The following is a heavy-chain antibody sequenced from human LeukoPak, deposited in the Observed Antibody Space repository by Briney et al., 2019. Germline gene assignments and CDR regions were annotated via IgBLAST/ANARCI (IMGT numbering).Heavy chain of an antibody. D-gene: IGHD6-19*01. CDR3: ARDGWLQKDDAFDI. V-gene: IGHV4-39*02. CDR2: IYDSGST. J-gene: IGHJ3*02. Sequence: SETLSLTCTVSGGSIRSSYYYWGWIRQPPGKGLEWIGSIYDSGSTYYNPSLKSRVTISVDTSKNQFSLKLNSVTAADTAVYYCARDGWLQKDDAFDIWGQGTMVTVSS. CDR1: GGSIRSSYYY.